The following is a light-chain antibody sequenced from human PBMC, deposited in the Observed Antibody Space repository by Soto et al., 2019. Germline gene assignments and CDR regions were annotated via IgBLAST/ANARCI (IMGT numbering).Light chain of an antibody. CDR1: ESVSTN. V-gene: IGKV3-15*01. J-gene: IGKJ5*01. Sequence: EIEMTQSPATLSLAPGERVTLSCRASESVSTNLAWYQQKAGQAPRLLIYAASTRATGIPARFSGSGSGTEFTLTISSLQSEDFAVYYCQQYNNWPITFGQGTRLEIK. CDR3: QQYNNWPIT. CDR2: AAS.